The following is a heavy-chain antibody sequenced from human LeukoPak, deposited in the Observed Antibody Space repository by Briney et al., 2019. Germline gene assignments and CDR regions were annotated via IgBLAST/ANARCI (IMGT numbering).Heavy chain of an antibody. Sequence: GGSLRLSCATSGFIFSDYEMNWVRQAPGKGLEWVSSISSSSSYIYYADSVKGRFTISRDNAKNSLYLQMNSLRAEDTAVYYCARDDYSYGTLNWFDPWGQGTLVTVSS. CDR2: ISSSSSYI. CDR3: ARDDYSYGTLNWFDP. J-gene: IGHJ5*02. V-gene: IGHV3-21*01. D-gene: IGHD5-18*01. CDR1: GFIFSDYE.